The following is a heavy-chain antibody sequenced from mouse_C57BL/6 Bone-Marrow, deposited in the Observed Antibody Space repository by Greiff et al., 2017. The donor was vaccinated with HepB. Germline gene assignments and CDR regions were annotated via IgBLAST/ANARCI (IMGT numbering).Heavy chain of an antibody. D-gene: IGHD2-4*01. CDR2: ISDGGSYT. Sequence: EVNVVESGGGLVKPGGSLKLSCAASGFTFSSYAMSWVRQTPEKRLEWVATISDGGSYTYYPDNVKGRFTISRDNAKNNLYLQMSHLKSEDTAMYYCARDQGLEGFAYWGQGTLVTVSA. CDR3: ARDQGLEGFAY. J-gene: IGHJ3*01. V-gene: IGHV5-4*01. CDR1: GFTFSSYA.